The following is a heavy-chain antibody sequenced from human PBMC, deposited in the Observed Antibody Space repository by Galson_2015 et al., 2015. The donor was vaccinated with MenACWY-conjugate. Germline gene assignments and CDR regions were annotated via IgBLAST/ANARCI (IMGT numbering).Heavy chain of an antibody. J-gene: IGHJ3*01. V-gene: IGHV3-7*01. CDR3: ARAKDQWLSHPFDR. Sequence: SLRLSCAASGFTFSSSWMRWVRQAPGKGLEWVANIKHDASGEYYVDSVKGRFIISRDNAKNSLYLQMDSLRAEDTAMYFCARAKDQWLSHPFDRCGHATMVTASS. CDR2: IKHDASGE. CDR1: GFTFSSSW. D-gene: IGHD6-19*01.